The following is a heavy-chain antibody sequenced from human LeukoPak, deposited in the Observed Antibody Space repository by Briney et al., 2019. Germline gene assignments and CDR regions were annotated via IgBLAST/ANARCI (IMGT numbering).Heavy chain of an antibody. Sequence: KPGGSLRLSCAASGFTFSDYYMSWIRQAPGKGLEWVSYISSSGSTIYYADSVKGRFTISRDNAKNSLHLQMNSLRAEDTALYYCARAPLIVGATGVDYWGQGTLVTVSS. CDR1: GFTFSDYY. CDR3: ARAPLIVGATGVDY. J-gene: IGHJ4*02. D-gene: IGHD1-26*01. V-gene: IGHV3-11*01. CDR2: ISSSGSTI.